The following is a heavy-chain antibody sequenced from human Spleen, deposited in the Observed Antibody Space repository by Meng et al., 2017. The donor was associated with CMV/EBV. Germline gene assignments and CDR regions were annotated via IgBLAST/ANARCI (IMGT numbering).Heavy chain of an antibody. V-gene: IGHV1-2*02. D-gene: IGHD5-18*01. CDR3: ASLGYSYGDDY. Sequence: ASVKVSYKASGYTFNGSYMHWVRQAPGQGLEWMGWINPNSGGTNYAQKFQGRVTITRDTSISTAYMELSRLRSDDTAVYCCASLGYSYGDDYWGQGTRVTVSS. CDR1: GYTFNGSY. J-gene: IGHJ4*02. CDR2: INPNSGGT.